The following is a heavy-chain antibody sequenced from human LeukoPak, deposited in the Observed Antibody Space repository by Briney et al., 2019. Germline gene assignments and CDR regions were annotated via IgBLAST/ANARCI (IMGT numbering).Heavy chain of an antibody. Sequence: PGGSLRLSCAASGFTFSSYSMNWVRQAPGKGLEWVSYISSSGGTIYYADSVKGRFTISRDNAKNSVYLQMNSLRAEDTAVYYCARERSSSTWGSFDYWGQGTLVTVSS. CDR2: ISSSGGTI. CDR3: ARERSSSTWGSFDY. D-gene: IGHD6-13*01. CDR1: GFTFSSYS. V-gene: IGHV3-48*04. J-gene: IGHJ4*02.